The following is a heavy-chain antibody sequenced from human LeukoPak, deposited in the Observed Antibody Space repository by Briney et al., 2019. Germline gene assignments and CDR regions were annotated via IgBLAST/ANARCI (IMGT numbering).Heavy chain of an antibody. CDR1: GYTFTSYG. V-gene: IGHV1-18*01. D-gene: IGHD3-10*01. CDR2: ISAYNGNK. CDR3: ARNRYYYGLGNYGVPNWFDP. Sequence: ASVKVSCKASGYTFTSYGISWVRLAPGQGLEWMGWISAYNGNKKYALKFQGRVTMTTDTSTSTAYMELSSLSSDDTAMYYCARNRYYYGLGNYGVPNWFDPWGQGTLVTVSS. J-gene: IGHJ5*02.